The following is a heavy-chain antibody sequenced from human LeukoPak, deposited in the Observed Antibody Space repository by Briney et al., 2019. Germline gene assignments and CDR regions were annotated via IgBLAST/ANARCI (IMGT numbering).Heavy chain of an antibody. V-gene: IGHV3-49*04. J-gene: IGHJ4*02. CDR1: GFRFGGYA. CDR2: IRSKALYGTS. CDR3: VRESVRDYYFDY. Sequence: GGSLRLSCTGSGFRFGGYALSWVRQAPGKGLEWVGLIRSKALYGTSEYAASVEGRFTISRDDSNNIAYLQMNSLKTEDTAVYFCVRESVRDYYFDYWGQGILVTVSS. D-gene: IGHD3-10*02.